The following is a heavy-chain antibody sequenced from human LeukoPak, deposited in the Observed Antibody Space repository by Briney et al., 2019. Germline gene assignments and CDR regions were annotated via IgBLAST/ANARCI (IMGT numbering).Heavy chain of an antibody. V-gene: IGHV3-48*02. CDR3: ARGATYYYDSLGY. J-gene: IGHJ4*02. D-gene: IGHD3-22*01. CDR2: ISSSSTI. Sequence: GGSLRLSCAASGFIFSTCSMNWVRQAPGKGLEWVSYISSSSTIYYADSVKGRFTISRDNAKNSLYLQMNSLRDEDTAVYYCARGATYYYDSLGYWGQGTLVTVSS. CDR1: GFIFSTCS.